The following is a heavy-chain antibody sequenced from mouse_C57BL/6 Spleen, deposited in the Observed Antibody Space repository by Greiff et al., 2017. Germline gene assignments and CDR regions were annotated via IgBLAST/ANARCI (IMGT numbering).Heavy chain of an antibody. CDR3: ARAGGSSYYFDY. CDR2: IFPGSGST. CDR1: GYTFTSYW. D-gene: IGHD1-1*01. V-gene: IGHV1-55*01. Sequence: QVQLKQPGAELVKPGASVKMSCKASGYTFTSYWITWVKQRPGQGLEWIGDIFPGSGSTNYNEKFKSKATLTVDTSSSTAYMQLSSLTSEDSAVYYCARAGGSSYYFDYWGQGTTLTVSS. J-gene: IGHJ2*01.